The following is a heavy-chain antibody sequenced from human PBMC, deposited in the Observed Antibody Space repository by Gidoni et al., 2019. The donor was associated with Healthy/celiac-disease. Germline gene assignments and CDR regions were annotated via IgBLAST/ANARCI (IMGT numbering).Heavy chain of an antibody. J-gene: IGHJ4*02. D-gene: IGHD6-19*01. Sequence: QVQLQESGPGLVKPSETLSLTFAVSGYSISSGYYWGWIRQPPGKGLEWIGSIYHSGSTYYNPSLKSRVTISVDTSKNQFSLKLSSVTAADTAVYYCARDPSGWYVDYWGQGTLVTVSS. V-gene: IGHV4-38-2*02. CDR2: IYHSGST. CDR3: ARDPSGWYVDY. CDR1: GYSISSGYY.